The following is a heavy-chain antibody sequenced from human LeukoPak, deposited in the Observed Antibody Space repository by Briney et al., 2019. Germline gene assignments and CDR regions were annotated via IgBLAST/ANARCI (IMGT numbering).Heavy chain of an antibody. J-gene: IGHJ4*02. Sequence: PGGSLRLSCAASGFTFSSYAMPWVRQAPGKGLEWVAVISYDGSNKYYADSVKGRFTISRDNSKNTLYLQMNSLRAEDTAVYYCARERYCSSTSCPVDYWGQGTLVTVSS. D-gene: IGHD2-2*01. CDR3: ARERYCSSTSCPVDY. V-gene: IGHV3-30-3*01. CDR1: GFTFSSYA. CDR2: ISYDGSNK.